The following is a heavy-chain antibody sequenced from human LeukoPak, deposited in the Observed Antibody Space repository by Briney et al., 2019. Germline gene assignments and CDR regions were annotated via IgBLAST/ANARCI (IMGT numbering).Heavy chain of an antibody. CDR1: AGSISSYY. D-gene: IGHD3-10*01. CDR3: ARHPELYFFDY. Sequence: PSETLSLTCTVSAGSISSYYWSWIRQPPGRGLEWIGYISYSRSTNYNPSLKSRVTISADTSKNQVSLTLSSVTAADTAVYYCARHPELYFFDYWGQRTLVTVSS. J-gene: IGHJ4*02. CDR2: ISYSRST. V-gene: IGHV4-59*08.